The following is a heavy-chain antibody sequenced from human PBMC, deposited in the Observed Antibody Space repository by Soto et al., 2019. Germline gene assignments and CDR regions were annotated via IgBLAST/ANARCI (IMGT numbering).Heavy chain of an antibody. CDR1: GFTFSSYG. D-gene: IGHD6-13*01. Sequence: QTGGSLRLSCAASGFTFSSYGMSWVRQAPGKGLEWVSVISGSGGSTYYADSVKGRFTISRDNSKNTLYLQMNSLRAEDTAVHYCAKDSGSWYFTFDYWGQGTQVTVSS. CDR3: AKDSGSWYFTFDY. J-gene: IGHJ4*02. V-gene: IGHV3-23*01. CDR2: ISGSGGST.